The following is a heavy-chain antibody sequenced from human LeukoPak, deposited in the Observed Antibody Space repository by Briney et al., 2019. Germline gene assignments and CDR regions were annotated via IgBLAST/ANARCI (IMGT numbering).Heavy chain of an antibody. V-gene: IGHV4-34*01. J-gene: IGHJ3*02. CDR3: ASRVSRQQLVLRAFDI. CDR1: GGSFSGYY. D-gene: IGHD6-13*01. CDR2: INHSGST. Sequence: PSETLSLTCAVYGGSFSGYYWSWIRQPPGKGLEWIGGINHSGSTNYNPSLKSRVTISVDTSKNQFSLKLSSVTAADTAVYYCASRVSRQQLVLRAFDIWGQGTMVTVSS.